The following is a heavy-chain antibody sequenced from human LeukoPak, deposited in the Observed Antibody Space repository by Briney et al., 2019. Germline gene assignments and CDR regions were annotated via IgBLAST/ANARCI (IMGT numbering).Heavy chain of an antibody. CDR2: VKSRADGGTT. Sequence: GGSLRLSCAASGFTFSNTWMSWVRQAPGKGLEWVGRVKSRADGGTTDYTAPVKGRFTILRDDSENTLYLQMISLKTEDTAVYYCTTDRFSWGQGTLVTVSS. J-gene: IGHJ4*02. CDR3: TTDRFS. CDR1: GFTFSNTW. V-gene: IGHV3-15*01.